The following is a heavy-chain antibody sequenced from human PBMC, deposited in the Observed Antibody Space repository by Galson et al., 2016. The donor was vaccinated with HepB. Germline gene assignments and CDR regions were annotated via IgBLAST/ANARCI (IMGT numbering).Heavy chain of an antibody. J-gene: IGHJ4*02. CDR2: TYYKSKWYN. CDR1: GDSVSGDNIA. Sequence: CAISGDSVSGDNIAWNWIRQSPSRGLEWLGGTYYKSKWYNDYALAVKSRITINADTSRNQFSLQMSSLTPEDTAMYYCVRGAYSTFDYWGQGTLVTVSS. CDR3: VRGAYSTFDY. D-gene: IGHD6-13*01. V-gene: IGHV6-1*01.